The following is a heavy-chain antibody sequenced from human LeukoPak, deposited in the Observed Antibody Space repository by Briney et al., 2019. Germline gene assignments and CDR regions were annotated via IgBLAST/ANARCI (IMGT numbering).Heavy chain of an antibody. CDR2: INHSGGT. CDR3: ARGRSYGYCYYYYMDV. V-gene: IGHV4-34*01. Sequence: PSETLSLTCAVYGGSFSGYYWSWIRQPPGKGLEWIGEINHSGGTNYNPSLKSRVTISVDTSKNQFSLKLSSVTAADTAVYYCARGRSYGYCYYYYMDVWGKGTTVTVSS. D-gene: IGHD5-18*01. CDR1: GGSFSGYY. J-gene: IGHJ6*03.